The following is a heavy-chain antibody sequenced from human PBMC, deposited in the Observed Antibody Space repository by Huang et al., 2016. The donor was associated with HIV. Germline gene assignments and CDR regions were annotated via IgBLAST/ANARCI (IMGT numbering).Heavy chain of an antibody. CDR1: GGSIISSGYS. D-gene: IGHD6-19*01. Sequence: QLQLQESGSRLVRPSETLSLTCAVSGGSIISSGYSWSWIRQPPGKGLEWIGYIYHGGTASYNPSLKSRVTMSVDTSKDRFSLKLTSVTAADTAVYYCARDLYSRGWHAFDTWGQGTMVTVSS. CDR2: IYHGGTA. V-gene: IGHV4-30-2*01. CDR3: ARDLYSRGWHAFDT. J-gene: IGHJ3*02.